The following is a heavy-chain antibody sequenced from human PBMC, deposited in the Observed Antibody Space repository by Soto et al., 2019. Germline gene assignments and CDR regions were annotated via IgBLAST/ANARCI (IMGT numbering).Heavy chain of an antibody. CDR3: ARDRRIAAAGLRYYYCGMDV. Sequence: PSETLSLTCTVSGGSISSYYWSWIRQPPGKGLEWIGYIYYSGSTKNNPSLKSRVTISVDTSKNQFSLKLSSVTAADTAVYYCARDRRIAAAGLRYYYCGMDVWGQGTTVTVSS. CDR1: GGSISSYY. V-gene: IGHV4-59*01. D-gene: IGHD6-13*01. J-gene: IGHJ6*02. CDR2: IYYSGST.